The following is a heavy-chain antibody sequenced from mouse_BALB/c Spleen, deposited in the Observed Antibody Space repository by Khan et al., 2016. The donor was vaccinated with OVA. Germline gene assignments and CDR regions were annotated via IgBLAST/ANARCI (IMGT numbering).Heavy chain of an antibody. CDR2: ISSGGDYT. D-gene: IGHD4-1*01. Sequence: VQLKESGGDLVKPGGSLKLSCAASGFTFSSYSMSWVRQTPDKRLEWVASISSGGDYTYYPDSVKGRFTISRDNAKNTRYLQMSDLKSEDTAMYYCADHLTGSFDYWGQGTLVTVSA. CDR1: GFTFSSYS. V-gene: IGHV5-6*01. CDR3: ADHLTGSFDY. J-gene: IGHJ3*01.